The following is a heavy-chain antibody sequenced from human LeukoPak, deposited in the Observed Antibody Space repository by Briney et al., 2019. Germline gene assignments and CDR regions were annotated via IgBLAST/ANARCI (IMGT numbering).Heavy chain of an antibody. CDR2: ISGSGAST. CDR1: GFTFSSYA. D-gene: IGHD3-3*01. CDR3: AKTWSGYYRVEWFDP. J-gene: IGHJ5*02. V-gene: IGHV3-23*01. Sequence: GGSLRLSCAASGFTFSSYALSWVRQAPGKGLEWVSGISGSGASTYYADSVKGRFTISRDNSKNTLYLQMNSLRAEDTAVYYCAKTWSGYYRVEWFDPWGQGTLVTVSS.